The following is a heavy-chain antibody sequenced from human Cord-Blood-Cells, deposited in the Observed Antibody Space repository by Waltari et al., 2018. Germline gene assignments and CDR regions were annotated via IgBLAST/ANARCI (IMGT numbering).Heavy chain of an antibody. V-gene: IGHV4-59*08. CDR1: AGSISSYY. J-gene: IGHJ4*02. CDR2: IYYSGST. D-gene: IGHD6-13*01. CDR3: ARLQGGSSWYDY. Sequence: QVQLQESGPGMVKPSETLSLTCTVSAGSISSYYWRWTRQPPGKGLEWIGYIYYSGSTNYNPSLKSRVTISVDTSKNQFSLKLSSVTAADTAVYYCARLQGGSSWYDYWGQGTLVTVSS.